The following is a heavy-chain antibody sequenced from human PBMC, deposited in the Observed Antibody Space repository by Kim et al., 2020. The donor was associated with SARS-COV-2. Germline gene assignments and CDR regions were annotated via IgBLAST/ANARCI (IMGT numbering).Heavy chain of an antibody. CDR1: GFSLSSHW. V-gene: IGHV3-74*01. CDR2: LDYDGSSI. CDR3: VRGCIWNCHGIDY. J-gene: IGHJ4*02. Sequence: GGSLRLSCAASGFSLSSHWIHWVRQAPGKGLVWVARLDYDGSSIDYADSVKGRFTISRDNAKNTVSLQMNSLRADDTALYYCVRGCIWNCHGIDYWGQGT. D-gene: IGHD1-7*01.